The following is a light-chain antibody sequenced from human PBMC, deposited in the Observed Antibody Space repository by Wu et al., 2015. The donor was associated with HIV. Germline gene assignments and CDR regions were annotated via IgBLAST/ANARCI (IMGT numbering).Light chain of an antibody. J-gene: IGKJ1*01. V-gene: IGKV1-27*01. Sequence: DIQMTQSPSSLSASVGDRVTITCRASQDISNYLAWYQQKPGKVPKVLIYAASTVQSGVPSRFSGSGSGTDFTLTINSLQPEDVATYYCQKYNSAPWTFGQGTKVEI. CDR2: AAS. CDR1: QDISNY. CDR3: QKYNSAPWT.